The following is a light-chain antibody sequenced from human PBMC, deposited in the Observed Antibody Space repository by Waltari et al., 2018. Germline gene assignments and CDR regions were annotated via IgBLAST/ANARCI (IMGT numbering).Light chain of an antibody. Sequence: QSALTQPASVSGSPGQSITLSCTGTSSDVGGYDYVSWSQHHPGKAPKRIIYEVSYRPSGISSRVSGSKSGNTASLTSFGLQAEDEADYCCFSSTVSSTVGVFGTGTTVTV. CDR1: SSDVGGYDY. CDR3: FSSTVSSTVGV. CDR2: EVS. J-gene: IGLJ1*01. V-gene: IGLV2-14*01.